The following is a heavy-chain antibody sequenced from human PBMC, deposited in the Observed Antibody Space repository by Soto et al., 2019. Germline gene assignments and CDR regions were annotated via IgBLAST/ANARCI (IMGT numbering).Heavy chain of an antibody. J-gene: IGHJ6*02. CDR1: GGTFSSYA. V-gene: IGHV1-69*13. D-gene: IGHD3-22*01. CDR2: IIPIFGTA. CDR3: ARDSSYDSSGYYRGPYYYYGMDV. Sequence: SVKVSCKASGGTFSSYAISWVRQAPGQGLEWMGGIIPIFGTANYAQKFQGRVTITADESTSTAYMELSSLRSEDTAVYYCARDSSYDSSGYYRGPYYYYGMDVWGQGTTVTVS.